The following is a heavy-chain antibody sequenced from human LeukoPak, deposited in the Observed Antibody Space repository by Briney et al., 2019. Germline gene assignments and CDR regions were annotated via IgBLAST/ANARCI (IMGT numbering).Heavy chain of an antibody. Sequence: GGSLRLSCAASGFTFSSYSMNWVRQAPGKGLEWVSYISSSGSTIYYADSVKGRFTISRDNAKNSLYLQMNSLRAEDTAVYYCAREPYCGGDCYPFYFDYWGQGTLVTVSS. CDR3: AREPYCGGDCYPFYFDY. V-gene: IGHV3-48*04. J-gene: IGHJ4*02. CDR1: GFTFSSYS. CDR2: ISSSGSTI. D-gene: IGHD2-21*02.